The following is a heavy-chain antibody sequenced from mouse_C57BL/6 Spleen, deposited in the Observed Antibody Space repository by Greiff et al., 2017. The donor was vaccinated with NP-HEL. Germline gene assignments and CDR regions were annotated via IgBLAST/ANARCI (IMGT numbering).Heavy chain of an antibody. D-gene: IGHD1-3*01. V-gene: IGHV2-5*01. CDR3: AKQYKGYAMDY. J-gene: IGHJ4*01. CDR1: GFSLTSYG. Sequence: QVHVKQSGPGLVQPSQSLSITCTVSGFSLTSYGVHWVRQSPGKGLEWLGVIWRGGSTDYNVAFMSRLSITKDNSKSQVFFKMNRLQADDTAIYYCAKQYKGYAMDYWGQGTSVTVSS. CDR2: IWRGGST.